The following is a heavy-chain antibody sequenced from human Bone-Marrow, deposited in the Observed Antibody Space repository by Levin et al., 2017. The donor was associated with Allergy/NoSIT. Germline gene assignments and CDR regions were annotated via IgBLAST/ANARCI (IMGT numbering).Heavy chain of an antibody. D-gene: IGHD1-26*01. J-gene: IGHJ6*02. CDR2: IFNTATI. CDR1: GGSMSSNY. Sequence: SETLSLTCTVSGGSMSSNYWSWIRQPPGKGLEWIGYIFNTATINYNPSLKSRVTISIDTSKKQFSLKVTSVTAADTAVYYCARERELPGYNGLDVWGQGTTVTVSS. V-gene: IGHV4-59*01. CDR3: ARERELPGYNGLDV.